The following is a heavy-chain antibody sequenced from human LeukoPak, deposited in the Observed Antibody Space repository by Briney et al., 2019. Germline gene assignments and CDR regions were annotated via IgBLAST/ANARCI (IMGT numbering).Heavy chain of an antibody. CDR1: GYTFSNNW. CDR3: ARDHSGKWDLLSGWWFDP. V-gene: IGHV1-46*01. CDR2: INPNGGYT. D-gene: IGHD1-26*01. Sequence: ASVKVSCKASGYTFSNNWMHWVRQAPGQGLEWVGIINPNGGYTAYAQKFQGRVTLTRDMSTTSVYMELTSLRSEDTAVYYCARDHSGKWDLLSGWWFDPWGQGTLVTVSS. J-gene: IGHJ5*02.